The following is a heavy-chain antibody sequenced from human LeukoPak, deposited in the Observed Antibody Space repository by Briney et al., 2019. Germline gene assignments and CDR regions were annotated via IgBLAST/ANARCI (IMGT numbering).Heavy chain of an antibody. CDR1: GGSISSNDYY. V-gene: IGHV4-39*07. D-gene: IGHD3-3*01. CDR2: IYYSGST. Sequence: TSETLSLTCTVSGGSISSNDYYWDWIRQPPGMGLEYIGSIYYSGSTYYNPSLKSRVTISVDTSKNQFSLKLSSVTAADTAVYYCARERVVPASGETIFGVVIRPSRNDAFDIWGQGTMVTVSS. J-gene: IGHJ3*02. CDR3: ARERVVPASGETIFGVVIRPSRNDAFDI.